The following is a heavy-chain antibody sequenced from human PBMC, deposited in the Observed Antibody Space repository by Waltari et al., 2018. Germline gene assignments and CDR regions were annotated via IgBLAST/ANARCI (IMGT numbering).Heavy chain of an antibody. D-gene: IGHD6-13*01. V-gene: IGHV1-3*01. J-gene: IGHJ6*02. CDR2: INPASGHT. Sequence: QVQLVQSGAEVMKPGASMKISCQTSGYSFSSYAIPWGRQAHGQRLEWVGWINPASGHTKYSQKFEGRVTITSDTSADTVYMELTSLTSEDTAVFYCARDEISAAGSLYYYYGLDVWGQGTPVTVS. CDR1: GYSFSSYA. CDR3: ARDEISAAGSLYYYYGLDV.